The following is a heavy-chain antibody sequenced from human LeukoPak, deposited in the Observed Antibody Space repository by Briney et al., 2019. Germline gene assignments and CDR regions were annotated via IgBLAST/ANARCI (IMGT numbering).Heavy chain of an antibody. V-gene: IGHV4-59*01. CDR2: IYYSGST. J-gene: IGHJ4*02. CDR1: GCSINSYY. CDR3: ARDVGRYFDY. D-gene: IGHD3-10*01. Sequence: SETLSLTCTVSGCSINSYYWSWIRQPPGKGLVWIGYIYYSGSTNYNPSLKSRVTISVDASKNQFSPKLSSVTAADTAVYYCARDVGRYFDYWGQGTLVTVSS.